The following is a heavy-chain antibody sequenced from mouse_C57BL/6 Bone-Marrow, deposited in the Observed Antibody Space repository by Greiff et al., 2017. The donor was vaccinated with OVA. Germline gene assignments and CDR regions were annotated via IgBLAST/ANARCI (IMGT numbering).Heavy chain of an antibody. CDR2: IYPGSGST. Sequence: QVQLQQPGAELVKPGASVKMSCKASGSTFTSYWITWVKQRPGQGLEWIGDIYPGSGSTNYNEKFKSKATLTVDTSSSTAYMQLSSLTSEDSAVYYCASDDGYWAMDYWGQGTSVTVSS. J-gene: IGHJ4*01. D-gene: IGHD2-3*01. CDR1: GSTFTSYW. CDR3: ASDDGYWAMDY. V-gene: IGHV1-55*01.